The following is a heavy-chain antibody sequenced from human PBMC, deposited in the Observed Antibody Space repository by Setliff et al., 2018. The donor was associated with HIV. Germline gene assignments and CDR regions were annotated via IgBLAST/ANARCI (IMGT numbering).Heavy chain of an antibody. CDR3: ARASRWGSIPFDY. V-gene: IGHV4-59*08. J-gene: IGHJ4*02. CDR1: GGSISSFF. D-gene: IGHD2-21*01. Sequence: SETLSLTCTVSGGSISSFFWSWIRQPPGKGLEWIGHISYSGSTNYNPSLKSRVTIGVDTSKNQFSLKLTSVTAADAAVYFCARASRWGSIPFDYWGQGTLVTVSS. CDR2: ISYSGST.